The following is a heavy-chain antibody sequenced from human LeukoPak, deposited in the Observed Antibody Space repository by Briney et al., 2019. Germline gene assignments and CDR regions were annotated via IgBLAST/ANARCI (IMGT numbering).Heavy chain of an antibody. V-gene: IGHV4-39*01. Sequence: SETLSLTCTVSGAPISSSNFYWGWIRQPPGKGLEWIGTIYYSGITYHNPSLKSRLTISVDTSKNQFSLNLSSVTAADTAVYYCARLASSSHRIIYYYSYMGVWGKGTTVTVSS. CDR3: ARLASSSHRIIYYYSYMGV. CDR1: GAPISSSNFY. CDR2: IYYSGIT. D-gene: IGHD6-13*01. J-gene: IGHJ6*03.